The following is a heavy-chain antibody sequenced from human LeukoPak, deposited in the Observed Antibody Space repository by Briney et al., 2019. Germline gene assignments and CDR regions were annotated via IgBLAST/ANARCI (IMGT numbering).Heavy chain of an antibody. CDR1: GYTFTSFG. CDR3: TRDLGVDTTMIFFDY. D-gene: IGHD5-18*01. V-gene: IGHV1-18*01. J-gene: IGHJ4*02. CDR2: SSAYNGNT. Sequence: SVKVSFKASGYTFTSFGISWVRQAPGQGLEWMGWSSAYNGNTNYAQKFQGRVTMTTDTSTSTAYMEVRSLRSDDTAVYYCTRDLGVDTTMIFFDYWGQGSLVTVSS.